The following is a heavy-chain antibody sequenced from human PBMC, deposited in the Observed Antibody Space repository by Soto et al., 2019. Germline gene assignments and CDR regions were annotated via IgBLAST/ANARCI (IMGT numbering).Heavy chain of an antibody. Sequence: SETLSLTCTVSGGSISSGGYYWSWIRQHPGKGLEWIGYIYYSGSTYYNPSLKSRVTISVDTSKNQFSLKLSSVTAADTAVYYCARVGDIVVEGGDFDYWGQGTLVTVSS. CDR3: ARVGDIVVEGGDFDY. CDR1: GGSISSGGYY. J-gene: IGHJ4*02. CDR2: IYYSGST. V-gene: IGHV4-31*03. D-gene: IGHD2-15*01.